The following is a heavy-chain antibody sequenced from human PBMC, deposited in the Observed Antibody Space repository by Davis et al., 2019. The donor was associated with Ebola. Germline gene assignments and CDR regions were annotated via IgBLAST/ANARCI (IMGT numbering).Heavy chain of an antibody. V-gene: IGHV1-46*02. CDR3: ARDLLRFLEWLLPYYYYGMDV. J-gene: IGHJ6*02. D-gene: IGHD3-3*01. CDR1: GYTFNSYY. CDR2: INPSGGST. Sequence: ASVKVSCKASGYTFNSYYIHWVRQAPGQGLEWMGIINPSGGSTTYAQKFQGRVTMTRDTSTRTVYMELSSLRSEDTAVYYCARDLLRFLEWLLPYYYYGMDVWGQGTTVTVSS.